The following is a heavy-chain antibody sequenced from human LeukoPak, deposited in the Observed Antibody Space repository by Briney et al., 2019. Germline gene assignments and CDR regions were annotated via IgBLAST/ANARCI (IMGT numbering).Heavy chain of an antibody. J-gene: IGHJ4*02. Sequence: VGSLRLSCAASGFTFDDYGMSWVRQAPGTAPQWSSTINWTSGSTGYADSVKGRFTVSRDYAKTSLYLQMHRLRADETALYYCPRDTGIAAAEDAYWGQGTLVTVSS. CDR2: INWTSGST. D-gene: IGHD6-13*01. CDR1: GFTFDDYG. CDR3: PRDTGIAAAEDAY. V-gene: IGHV3-20*04.